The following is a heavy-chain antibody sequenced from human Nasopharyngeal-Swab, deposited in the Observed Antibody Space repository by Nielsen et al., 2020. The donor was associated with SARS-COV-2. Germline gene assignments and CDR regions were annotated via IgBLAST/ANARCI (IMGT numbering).Heavy chain of an antibody. CDR1: GYTLTVLP. J-gene: IGHJ3*02. CDR2: VVPEDGEP. Sequence: ASVKVSCKVSGYTLTVLPIHWVRQAPGKGLEWMGTVVPEDGEPIYAQNFQGRVTMTEDTSTYTAYLELSSLRSEGTAVYYCASEGSGVFGVVIYAFDIWGPGTLVTVSS. V-gene: IGHV1-24*01. D-gene: IGHD3-3*01. CDR3: ASEGSGVFGVVIYAFDI.